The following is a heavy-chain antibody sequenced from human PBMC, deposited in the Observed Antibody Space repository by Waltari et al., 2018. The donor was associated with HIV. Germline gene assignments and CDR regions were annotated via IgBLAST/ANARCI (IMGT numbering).Heavy chain of an antibody. J-gene: IGHJ6*02. CDR1: RATFTGYY. CDR3: ARGPFYYDLGGAALVRSDYSYYYGLDA. V-gene: IGHV4-34*01. CDR2: INHRGTS. D-gene: IGHD3-16*01. Sequence: QVQLQERGAGQVKPTETLSLTCALHRATFTGYYWRWIRQTPGQGLEWIGEINHRGTSNYNPSLKSRVTMSIDTSKNQFSLKLTSVTAADTAVYYCARGPFYYDLGGAALVRSDYSYYYGLDAWGQGTTVTVS.